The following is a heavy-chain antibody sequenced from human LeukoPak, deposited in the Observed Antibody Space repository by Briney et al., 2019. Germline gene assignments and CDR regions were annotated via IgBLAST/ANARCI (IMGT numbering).Heavy chain of an antibody. CDR1: GYTFTGYY. V-gene: IGHV1-2*02. CDR3: ARDYYYVWGSYRQIYYFDY. D-gene: IGHD3-16*02. Sequence: ASVKVSCKASGYTFTGYYVHWVRQAPGQGLEWMGWINPNSGGTNYAQKFQGRVTMTRDTSISTAYMELSRLRSDDTAVYYCARDYYYVWGSYRQIYYFDYWGQGTLVTVSS. J-gene: IGHJ4*02. CDR2: INPNSGGT.